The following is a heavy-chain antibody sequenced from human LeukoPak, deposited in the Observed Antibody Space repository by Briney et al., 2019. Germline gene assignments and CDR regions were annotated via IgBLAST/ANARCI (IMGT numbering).Heavy chain of an antibody. J-gene: IGHJ3*02. V-gene: IGHV3-9*01. Sequence: GGSLRLSCAASGFTFDDYAMHWVRQAPGKGLEWVSGISWNSGSIGYADSAKGRFTISRDNAKNSLYLQMNSLRAEDTALYYCAKDNYGDYQAFDIWGQGTMVTVSS. CDR1: GFTFDDYA. CDR3: AKDNYGDYQAFDI. D-gene: IGHD4-17*01. CDR2: ISWNSGSI.